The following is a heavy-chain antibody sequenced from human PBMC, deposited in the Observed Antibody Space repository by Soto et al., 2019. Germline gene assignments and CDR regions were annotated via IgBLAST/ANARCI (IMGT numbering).Heavy chain of an antibody. V-gene: IGHV3-21*04. CDR1: GFTFSSYS. D-gene: IGHD5-12*01. J-gene: IGHJ4*02. CDR3: AKEKGEMATEIGYFDS. Sequence: PGGSLRLSCAASGFTFSSYSMNWVRQAPGKGLEWVSSISTSSSYIYYADSVKGRFTISRDNAKNTLYLHLNSLRAEDTAVYYCAKEKGEMATEIGYFDSWGQGTLVTVS. CDR2: ISTSSSYI.